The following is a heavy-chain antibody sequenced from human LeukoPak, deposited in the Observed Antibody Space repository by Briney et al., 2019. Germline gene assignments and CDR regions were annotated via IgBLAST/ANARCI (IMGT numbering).Heavy chain of an antibody. V-gene: IGHV4-39*07. J-gene: IGHJ6*02. CDR1: GGSISSSSYY. D-gene: IGHD2-21*02. Sequence: SETLSLTCTVSGGSISSSSYYWGWIRQPPGKGLEWIGSIYYSGSTYYNPSLKSRVTISVDTSKNQFSLKLSSVTAADTAVYYCARERRILAYCGGDCYSGYYYYYGMDVWGQGTTVTVSS. CDR2: IYYSGST. CDR3: ARERRILAYCGGDCYSGYYYYYGMDV.